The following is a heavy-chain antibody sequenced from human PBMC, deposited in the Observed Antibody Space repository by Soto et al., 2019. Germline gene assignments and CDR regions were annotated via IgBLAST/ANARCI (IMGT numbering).Heavy chain of an antibody. CDR3: AAALHGYGDYVRVYFDY. CDR1: GFNFTSSA. V-gene: IGHV1-58*01. J-gene: IGHJ4*02. D-gene: IGHD4-17*01. Sequence: SVKVSCKASGFNFTSSAVQWVRQARGQRLELIGWIVVGSGNTNYAQKFQERVTITRDMSTSTAYMELSSLRSEDTAVYYCAAALHGYGDYVRVYFDYWGQGTLVTVSS. CDR2: IVVGSGNT.